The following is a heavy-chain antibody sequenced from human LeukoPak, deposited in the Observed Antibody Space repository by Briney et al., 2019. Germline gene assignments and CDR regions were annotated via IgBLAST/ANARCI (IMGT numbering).Heavy chain of an antibody. D-gene: IGHD3-3*01. Sequence: PSETLSLDCAVYGGYFSGYYWSWIRQPPGKGLESIGEMNNSGSTNYNPSPKSRVTISVDTSKNQFSLKLSSVTSANTALYYCARGTTYYDSWSGYADWFDPWGQGTLVTVSS. V-gene: IGHV4-34*01. CDR3: ARGTTYYDSWSGYADWFDP. J-gene: IGHJ5*02. CDR1: GGYFSGYY. CDR2: MNNSGST.